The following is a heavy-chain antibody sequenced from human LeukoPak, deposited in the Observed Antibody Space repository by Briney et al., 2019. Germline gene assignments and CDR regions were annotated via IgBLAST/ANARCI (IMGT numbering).Heavy chain of an antibody. CDR3: ACGSYSFYYFDY. D-gene: IGHD1-26*01. J-gene: IGHJ4*02. Sequence: SETLSLTCSVSGGSISGTNYYWAWIRQPPEKGLEWIGTIYYSGSTIYNPSLKSRVTISLDTSKNQFSLKLSSVTAADTAVYYCACGSYSFYYFDYWGQGTLVTVSS. CDR2: IYYSGST. CDR1: GGSISGTNYY. V-gene: IGHV4-39*07.